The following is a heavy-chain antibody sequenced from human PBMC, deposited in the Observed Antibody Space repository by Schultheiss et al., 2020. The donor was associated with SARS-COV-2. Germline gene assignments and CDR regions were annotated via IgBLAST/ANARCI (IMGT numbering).Heavy chain of an antibody. Sequence: GGSLRLSCAASGFTFSSYDMHWVRQATGKGLEWVSAIGTAGDPYYPGSVKGRFTISRENAKNSLYLQMNSLRAGDTAVYYCARTPYYYDSSGHNWYFDLWGRGTLVTVSS. V-gene: IGHV3-13*05. J-gene: IGHJ2*01. CDR2: IGTAGDP. CDR1: GFTFSSYD. D-gene: IGHD3-22*01. CDR3: ARTPYYYDSSGHNWYFDL.